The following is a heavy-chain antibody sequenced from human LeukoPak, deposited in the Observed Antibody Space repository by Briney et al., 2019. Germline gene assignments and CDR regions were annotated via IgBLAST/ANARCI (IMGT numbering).Heavy chain of an antibody. CDR2: IIPIFGTA. V-gene: IGHV1-69*05. J-gene: IGHJ3*02. Sequence: ASVKVSCKASGGTFSSYAISWVRQAPGQGLEWMGRIIPIFGTANYAQKFQGRVTITTDESTSTAYMELSSLISEDTAVYYCAREMVVTDAFDIWGQGTMVTVSS. CDR3: AREMVVTDAFDI. D-gene: IGHD4-23*01. CDR1: GGTFSSYA.